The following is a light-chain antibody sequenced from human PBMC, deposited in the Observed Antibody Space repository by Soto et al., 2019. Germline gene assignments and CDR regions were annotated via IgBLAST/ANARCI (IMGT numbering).Light chain of an antibody. Sequence: EIVLTQSPGTLSLSPGERATLSCRASQSVTRSYLAWYQQKPGQAPRLLIYGASSRATGIPDRFSGSGSGTDFSLTISRLEPEDFAVYYCQQYGNSPLTFGGGTKVEI. J-gene: IGKJ4*01. CDR2: GAS. CDR3: QQYGNSPLT. CDR1: QSVTRSY. V-gene: IGKV3-20*01.